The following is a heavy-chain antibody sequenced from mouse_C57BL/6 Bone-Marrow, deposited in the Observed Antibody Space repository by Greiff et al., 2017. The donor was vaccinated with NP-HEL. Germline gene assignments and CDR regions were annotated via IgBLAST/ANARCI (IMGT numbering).Heavy chain of an antibody. V-gene: IGHV1-53*01. CDR2: INPSNGGT. Sequence: QVQLQQPGTDLVKPGASVKLSCTASGYTFTSYGMHWVKQRPGKGLEWIGYINPSNGGTNYNEKFKSRATLTVDKASSTTYMQLSSLTSEDSAVYYCARGYDRNYWGQGTTLTVSS. J-gene: IGHJ2*01. CDR1: GYTFTSYG. D-gene: IGHD2-2*01. CDR3: ARGYDRNY.